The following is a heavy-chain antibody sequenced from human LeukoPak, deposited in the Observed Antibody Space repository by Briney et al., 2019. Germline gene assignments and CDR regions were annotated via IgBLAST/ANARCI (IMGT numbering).Heavy chain of an antibody. CDR2: INPNSGGT. CDR3: ARDVPLYDYVWGSYRYDAFDI. CDR1: GYTFTGYY. Sequence: GASVKVSCKASGYTFTGYYMHWVRQAPGQGLEWMGWINPNSGGTNYAQKLQGRVTMTTDTSTSTAYMELRSLRSDDTAVYYCARDVPLYDYVWGSYRYDAFDIWGQGTMVTVSS. D-gene: IGHD3-16*02. J-gene: IGHJ3*02. V-gene: IGHV1-2*02.